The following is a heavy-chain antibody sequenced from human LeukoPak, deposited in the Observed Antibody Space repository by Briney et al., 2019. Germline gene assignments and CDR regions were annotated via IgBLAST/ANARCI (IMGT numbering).Heavy chain of an antibody. D-gene: IGHD3-10*01. J-gene: IGHJ4*02. CDR1: GVSISSYY. V-gene: IGHV4-59*08. CDR2: IYYSGST. CDR3: ASMYYYGSGFDY. Sequence: PSETLSLTCTVSGVSISSYYWSWIRQPPGKGLEWIGYIYYSGSTSHSPSLKSRVTISVDTSKNQFSLKLSSVTAADTAVYYCASMYYYGSGFDYWGQGTLITVSS.